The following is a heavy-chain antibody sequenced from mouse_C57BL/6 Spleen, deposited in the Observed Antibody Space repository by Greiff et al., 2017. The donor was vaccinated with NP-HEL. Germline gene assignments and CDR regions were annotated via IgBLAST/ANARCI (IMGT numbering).Heavy chain of an antibody. V-gene: IGHV5-17*01. CDR1: GFTFSDYG. CDR2: ISSGSSTI. CDR3: ARPYLYYFDY. Sequence: DVMLVESGGGLVKPGGSLKLSCAASGFTFSDYGMHWVRQAPEKGLEWVAYISSGSSTIYYADTVKGRFTISRDNAKNTLFLQMTSLRSEDTAMYYCARPYLYYFDYWGQGTTLTVSS. J-gene: IGHJ2*01.